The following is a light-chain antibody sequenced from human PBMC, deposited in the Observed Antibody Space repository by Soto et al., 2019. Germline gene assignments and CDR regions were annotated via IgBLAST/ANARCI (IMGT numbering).Light chain of an antibody. J-gene: IGKJ3*01. Sequence: EIVLTQSPGTLSLSPGESATLSCKASESIYINSFAWYYQKPGQPPRLLIYGASTRATGIPDRCSGSGSGTDFVLIIDRLEVEVSGIYYCQQYGASPFTFGPGTRVAIK. V-gene: IGKV3-20*01. CDR2: GAS. CDR1: ESIYINS. CDR3: QQYGASPFT.